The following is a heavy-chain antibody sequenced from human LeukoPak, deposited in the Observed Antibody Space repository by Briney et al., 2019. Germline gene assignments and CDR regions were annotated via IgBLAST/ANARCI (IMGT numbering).Heavy chain of an antibody. V-gene: IGHV5-51*01. CDR1: GYSFTSYW. J-gene: IGHJ4*02. D-gene: IGHD5-18*01. Sequence: PGESLKISCKGSGYSFTSYWIGWVRQMPGKGLEWMGIIYPGDSDTRYSPSFQGQITISADKSISTAYLQWSSLKASDTAMYYCARRTAMAAGYFDYWGQGTLVTVSS. CDR3: ARRTAMAAGYFDY. CDR2: IYPGDSDT.